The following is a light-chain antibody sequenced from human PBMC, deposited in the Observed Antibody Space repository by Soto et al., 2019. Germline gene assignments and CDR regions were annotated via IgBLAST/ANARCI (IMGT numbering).Light chain of an antibody. J-gene: IGLJ1*01. Sequence: QSALTQPASVSGSPGQPVTISCTGPRSDIGGSNFISWYQHSPGKAPRLLIYEVNNRPSGVSKRFSGSKAGNTASLTISGLLDDDEADYFCASFRSGTILVFGSGTKVTVL. CDR1: RSDIGGSNF. CDR3: ASFRSGTILV. CDR2: EVN. V-gene: IGLV2-14*01.